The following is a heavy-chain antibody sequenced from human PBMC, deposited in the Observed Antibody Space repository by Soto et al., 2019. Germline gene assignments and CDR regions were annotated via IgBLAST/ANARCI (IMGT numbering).Heavy chain of an antibody. CDR2: IYYSGST. V-gene: IGHV4-31*03. CDR3: ARDRGSGYCSSTSCGNWFDP. Sequence: PSETLSLTCTVSGGSISSGGYYWSWIRQHPGKGLEWIGYIYYSGSTYYNPSLKSRVTISVDTSKNQFSLKLSSVTAADTAVYYCARDRGSGYCSSTSCGNWFDPWGQGTLVTVSS. CDR1: GGSISSGGYY. D-gene: IGHD2-2*03. J-gene: IGHJ5*02.